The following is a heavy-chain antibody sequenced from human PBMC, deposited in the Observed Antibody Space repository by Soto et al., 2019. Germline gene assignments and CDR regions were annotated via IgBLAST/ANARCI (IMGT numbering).Heavy chain of an antibody. J-gene: IGHJ6*02. CDR3: ARGRLLWFGELNYYGMDV. Sequence: ASVKASCEGSGYRFTGYYMHWVRQAPGQGVEWMGWINPNSGGTNYAQKVQGWVTMTRDTSISTAYMELSRLRSDDTAVYYCARGRLLWFGELNYYGMDVWGQGTTVTVSS. CDR2: INPNSGGT. D-gene: IGHD3-10*01. CDR1: GYRFTGYY. V-gene: IGHV1-2*04.